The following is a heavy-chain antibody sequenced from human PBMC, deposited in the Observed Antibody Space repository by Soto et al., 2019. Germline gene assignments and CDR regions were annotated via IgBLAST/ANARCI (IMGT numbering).Heavy chain of an antibody. V-gene: IGHV3-74*01. D-gene: IGHD6-19*01. Sequence: GGSLRLSCAASGFTFSSYWMHWVRQAPGKGLVWVSRINSDGSSTSYADSVKGRFTISRDNAKNTLYLQMNSLRAEDTAVYYCARGSGYSSGWYEFNAFDIWGQGTMVTVSS. CDR1: GFTFSSYW. CDR3: ARGSGYSSGWYEFNAFDI. CDR2: INSDGSST. J-gene: IGHJ3*02.